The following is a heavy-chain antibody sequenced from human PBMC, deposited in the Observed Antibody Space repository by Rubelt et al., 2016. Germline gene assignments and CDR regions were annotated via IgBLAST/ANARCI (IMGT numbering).Heavy chain of an antibody. CDR1: GGSLSSYY. J-gene: IGHJ4*02. D-gene: IGHD4-11*01. Sequence: QVQLQESGPGLVKPSETLSLTCTVSGGSLSSYYWNWIRQPPGKGLEWVGYIYYNGNPNYNPPLKSRVTISIDTSKNQVSRKMSSVTAAATAVYYCARDGPTESPCWGQGTLVTVSS. CDR2: IYYNGNP. V-gene: IGHV4-59*01. CDR3: ARDGPTESPC.